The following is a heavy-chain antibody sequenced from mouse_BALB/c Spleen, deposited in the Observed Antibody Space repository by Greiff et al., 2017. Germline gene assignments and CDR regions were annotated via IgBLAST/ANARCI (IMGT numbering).Heavy chain of an antibody. CDR2: IWGDGST. V-gene: IGHV2-6-7*01. J-gene: IGHJ4*01. Sequence: VQLKESGPGLVAPSQSLSITCTVSGFSLTGYGVNWVRQPPGKGLEWLGMIWGDGSTDYNSALKSRLSISKDNSKSQVFLKMNSLQTDDTARYYCARDQDYYGSSVYAMDYWGQGTSVTVSS. D-gene: IGHD1-1*01. CDR3: ARDQDYYGSSVYAMDY. CDR1: GFSLTGYG.